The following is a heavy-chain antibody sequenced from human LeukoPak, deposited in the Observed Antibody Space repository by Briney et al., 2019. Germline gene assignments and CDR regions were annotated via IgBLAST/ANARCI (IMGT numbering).Heavy chain of an antibody. CDR3: ARLKDRGIQQGFDI. CDR1: GGSINSYY. V-gene: IGHV4-59*08. Sequence: SETLSLTCSVSGGSINSYYWSWIRQPPGKGLEWIGYIFYSGSTKYSLSLKSRVTMSVDTSRNQFSLKLSSVTAADTAVYYCARLKDRGIQQGFDIWGQGTRVTVSS. CDR2: IFYSGST. D-gene: IGHD5-18*01. J-gene: IGHJ3*02.